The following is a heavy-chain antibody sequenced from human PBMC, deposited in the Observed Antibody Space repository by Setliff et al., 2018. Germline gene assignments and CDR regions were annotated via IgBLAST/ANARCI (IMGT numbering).Heavy chain of an antibody. Sequence: SETLSLTCTAHGETISTYQWSWIRQPPGKGLEWIGEIDYDGRTKYNPSLRSRVIISGDRSKWQLSLKMRSVTAADTAVYYCNGFYHYFSLDVWGQGTTVTVSS. D-gene: IGHD3-22*01. V-gene: IGHV4-34*08. CDR3: NGFYHYFSLDV. CDR2: IDYDGRT. J-gene: IGHJ6*02. CDR1: GETISTYQ.